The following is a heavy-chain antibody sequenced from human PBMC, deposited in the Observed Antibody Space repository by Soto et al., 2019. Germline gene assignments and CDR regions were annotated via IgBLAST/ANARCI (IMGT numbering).Heavy chain of an antibody. V-gene: IGHV1-69*13. CDR2: IIPIFGTA. Sequence: SVKVSCKASGGTFSSYAISWVRQAPGQGLEWMGGIIPIFGTANYAQKFQGRVTITADESTSTAYMELSSLRSEDTAVYYCARSQRQQRSRWTLGYAFDIWGQGTMGTVSS. CDR1: GGTFSSYA. CDR3: ARSQRQQRSRWTLGYAFDI. D-gene: IGHD6-13*01. J-gene: IGHJ3*02.